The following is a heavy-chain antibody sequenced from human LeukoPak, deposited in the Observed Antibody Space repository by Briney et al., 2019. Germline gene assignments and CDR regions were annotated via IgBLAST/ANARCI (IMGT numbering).Heavy chain of an antibody. V-gene: IGHV3-48*04. Sequence: GGSLRLSCAASGFTFSSYSMNWVRQAPGKGLEWVSYISSSGSTIYYADSVKGRFTISRDNAKNSLYLQMNSLRAEDTAVYYCARADASPYYYGSGSYFGPFDYWGQGTLVTVSS. D-gene: IGHD3-10*01. CDR3: ARADASPYYYGSGSYFGPFDY. CDR2: ISSSGSTI. CDR1: GFTFSSYS. J-gene: IGHJ4*02.